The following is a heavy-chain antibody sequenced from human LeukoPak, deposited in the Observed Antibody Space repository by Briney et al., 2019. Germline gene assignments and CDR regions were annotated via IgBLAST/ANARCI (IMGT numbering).Heavy chain of an antibody. CDR2: IKQDGSEK. CDR1: GFTFSSYW. J-gene: IGHJ4*02. Sequence: PGGSLRLSCAASGFTFSSYWMSWVRQAPGKGLGWVANIKQDGSEKYYVDSVKGRFTISRDNAKNSLYLQMNSLRAEDTAVYYCAREYCSSTSCYYFDYWGQGTLVTVSS. D-gene: IGHD2-2*01. V-gene: IGHV3-7*01. CDR3: AREYCSSTSCYYFDY.